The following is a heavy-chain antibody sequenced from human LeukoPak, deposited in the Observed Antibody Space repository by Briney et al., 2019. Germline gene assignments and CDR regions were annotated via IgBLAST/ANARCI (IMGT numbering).Heavy chain of an antibody. J-gene: IGHJ4*02. V-gene: IGHV4-59*01. CDR2: IHVNGET. CDR3: TRESYGSSGYYLDH. D-gene: IGHD3-22*01. CDR1: GGSISGYY. Sequence: SETLSLTCTVSGGSISGYYWSWFRQPPGKGLEWIGYIHVNGETEYNPSLQSRIITSVDTSRNQVSLKLTSVTVADTAFYYCTRESYGSSGYYLDHWGQGTLVTVSS.